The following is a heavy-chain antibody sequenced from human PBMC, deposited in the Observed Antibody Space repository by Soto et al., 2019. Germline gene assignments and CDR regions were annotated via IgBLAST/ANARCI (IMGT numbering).Heavy chain of an antibody. Sequence: QVQLVQSGAEVKKPGSSVKVSCKASGGTFSSYTISWVRQAPGQGLEWMGRIIPILGIANYAQKFQGRVTITAEKSTSTAYTELSSLRSQDTAVYYGARETTTSASGSLYDFDSWGQGTLVTVSS. D-gene: IGHD3-10*01. J-gene: IGHJ4*02. V-gene: IGHV1-69*08. CDR1: GGTFSSYT. CDR2: IIPILGIA. CDR3: ARETTTSASGSLYDFDS.